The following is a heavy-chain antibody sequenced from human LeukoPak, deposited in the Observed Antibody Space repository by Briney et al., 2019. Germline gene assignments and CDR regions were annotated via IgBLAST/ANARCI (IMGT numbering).Heavy chain of an antibody. Sequence: GGSLRLSCAASGFAFGSYAMSWVRQAPGKGLEWVSAISGSSGSTYYADSVKGRFTISRDNSKNTLYLQMNSLRAEDTAVYYCAKDPDYYGSGTFYFDYWGQRNPVSVSS. J-gene: IGHJ4*02. CDR1: GFAFGSYA. V-gene: IGHV3-23*01. D-gene: IGHD3-10*01. CDR2: ISGSSGST. CDR3: AKDPDYYGSGTFYFDY.